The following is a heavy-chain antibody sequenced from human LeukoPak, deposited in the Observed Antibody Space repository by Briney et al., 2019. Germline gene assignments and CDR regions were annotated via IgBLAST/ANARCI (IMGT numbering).Heavy chain of an antibody. J-gene: IGHJ6*02. V-gene: IGHV3-23*01. D-gene: IGHD6-13*01. CDR3: ARDEQPSGVSSGMDV. Sequence: GGSLRLSCAASGFTFSSYAVTWVRQSPGKGLEWVSSLSGSGASSYYADSVKGRFTISRDNAKNTLYLQMNSLRAEDTAVYYCARDEQPSGVSSGMDVWGQGTTVTVSS. CDR2: LSGSGASS. CDR1: GFTFSSYA.